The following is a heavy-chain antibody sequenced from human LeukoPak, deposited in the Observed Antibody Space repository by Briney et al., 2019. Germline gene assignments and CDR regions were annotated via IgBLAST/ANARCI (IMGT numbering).Heavy chain of an antibody. Sequence: SETLSLTCGAYGGSFSGYYWGWIRQAPGKGLEWIGEINHNGGTSYNPSLKSRVSISVDTSKNQFSLKLSSVTAADTAVYYCARGLNWFDPWGQGTLVTVSS. CDR2: INHNGGT. J-gene: IGHJ5*02. V-gene: IGHV4-34*01. CDR1: GGSFSGYY. CDR3: ARGLNWFDP.